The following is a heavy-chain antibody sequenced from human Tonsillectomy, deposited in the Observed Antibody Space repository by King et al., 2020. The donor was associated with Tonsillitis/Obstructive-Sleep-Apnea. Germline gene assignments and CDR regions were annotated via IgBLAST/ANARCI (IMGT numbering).Heavy chain of an antibody. Sequence: VQLVESEGGLVEPGGSLRLSCAASGFTFSNTWMSWVRQAPGRGLEWVGRIKSKSEGATIDYAAPVKGRFTISRHDSKNMLYLAMNSLKTEDTAVYYCTTGPPVTTTYHYYYHMDVWGKRTTVTVSS. CDR3: TTGPPVTTTYHYYYHMDV. V-gene: IGHV3-15*01. CDR1: GFTFSNTW. J-gene: IGHJ6*03. CDR2: IKSKSEGATI. D-gene: IGHD4-17*01.